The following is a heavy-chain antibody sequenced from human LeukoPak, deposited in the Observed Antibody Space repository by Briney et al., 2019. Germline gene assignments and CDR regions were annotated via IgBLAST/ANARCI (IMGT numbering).Heavy chain of an antibody. CDR3: ARLIAAAGIWWFDP. Sequence: PSETLPLTCTVSGDSISSYYWSWIRQPPGKGLEWIGYIYYSGSTNYNPSLKSRVTISVDTSKNQFSLKLSSVTAADTAVYYCARLIAAAGIWWFDPWGQGTLVTVSS. CDR1: GDSISSYY. CDR2: IYYSGST. D-gene: IGHD6-13*01. J-gene: IGHJ5*02. V-gene: IGHV4-59*08.